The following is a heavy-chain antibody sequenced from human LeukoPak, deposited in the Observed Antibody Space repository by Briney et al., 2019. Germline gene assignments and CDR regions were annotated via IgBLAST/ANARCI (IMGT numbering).Heavy chain of an antibody. D-gene: IGHD3-22*01. Sequence: GGSLRLSCAASGFTFSDQYMDWVRQAPGKGLEWVARTRNKANSYTTEYAASVKGRFTISRDVSKNLLYLQMNSLKTEDTAVYYCTRSSDSSGYRAFDIWGQGTMVTVSS. V-gene: IGHV3-72*01. J-gene: IGHJ3*02. CDR3: TRSSDSSGYRAFDI. CDR1: GFTFSDQY. CDR2: TRNKANSYTT.